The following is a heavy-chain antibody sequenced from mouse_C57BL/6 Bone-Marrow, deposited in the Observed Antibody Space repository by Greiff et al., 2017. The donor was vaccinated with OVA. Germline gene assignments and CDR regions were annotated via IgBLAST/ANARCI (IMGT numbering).Heavy chain of an antibody. J-gene: IGHJ1*03. Sequence: EVHLVESGGGLVQPGGSLSLSCAASGFTFTDYYMSWVRQPPGKALEWLGFIRNKANGYTTEYSASVKGRFTISRDNSQSILYLQMNALRAEDSATYYCARFITTGVGGYFDVWGTGTTVTVSS. CDR2: IRNKANGYTT. CDR3: ARFITTGVGGYFDV. D-gene: IGHD1-1*01. V-gene: IGHV7-3*01. CDR1: GFTFTDYY.